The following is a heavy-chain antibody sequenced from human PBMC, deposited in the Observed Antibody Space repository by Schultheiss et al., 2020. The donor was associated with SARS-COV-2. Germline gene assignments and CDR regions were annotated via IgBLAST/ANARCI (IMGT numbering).Heavy chain of an antibody. CDR2: INHSGST. D-gene: IGHD3-3*01. V-gene: IGHV4-34*01. Sequence: SETLSLTCAVYGGSFSGYYWSWIRQPPGKGLEWIGEINHSGSTNYNPSLKSRVTISVDTSKNQFSLKLSSVTAADTAVYYCARLPVGGRRFLEWLVDYWGQGTLVTVSS. CDR3: ARLPVGGRRFLEWLVDY. CDR1: GGSFSGYY. J-gene: IGHJ4*02.